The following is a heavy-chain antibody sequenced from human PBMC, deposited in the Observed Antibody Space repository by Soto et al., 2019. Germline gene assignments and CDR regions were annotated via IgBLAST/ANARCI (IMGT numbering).Heavy chain of an antibody. CDR3: AKSEYQLPISYDY. J-gene: IGHJ4*02. V-gene: IGHV3-23*01. CDR2: ISGSGGST. D-gene: IGHD2-2*01. CDR1: GFTFSSYA. Sequence: LRLSCAASGFTFSSYAMSWVRQAPGKGLEWVSAISGSGGSTYYADSVKGRFTISRDNSKNTLYLQMNSLRAEDTAVYYCAKSEYQLPISYDYWGQGTLVTVSS.